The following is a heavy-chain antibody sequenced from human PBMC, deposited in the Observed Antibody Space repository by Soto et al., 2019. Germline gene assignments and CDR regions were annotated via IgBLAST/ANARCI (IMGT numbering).Heavy chain of an antibody. CDR2: IYSGGST. D-gene: IGHD3-16*01. CDR1: GFTVSSNY. V-gene: IGHV3-66*01. J-gene: IGHJ6*03. Sequence: EVQLVESGGGLVQPGGSLRLSCAASGFTVSSNYMSWVRQAPGKGLEWVSVIYSGGSTSYADYMKGGLTISRDNPKNTLYLQMNSLRAEATAVYYGARDRVDDYIGGSYSHYMDVWGKGTPVTGS. CDR3: ARDRVDDYIGGSYSHYMDV.